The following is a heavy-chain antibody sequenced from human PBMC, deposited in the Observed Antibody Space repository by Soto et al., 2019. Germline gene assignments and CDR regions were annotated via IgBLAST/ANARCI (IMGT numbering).Heavy chain of an antibody. CDR3: AKGLEETGLDAFDI. V-gene: IGHV3-7*01. CDR2: IKMDASEK. CDR1: GFPFGYYW. D-gene: IGHD7-27*01. J-gene: IGHJ3*02. Sequence: GGSLRLSCVASGFPFGYYWMSWVRQAPGKGLEWLATIKMDASEKKYVDSVKGRFTMSRDNAKNSLYLQMDSLRTEDTAVYYCAKGLEETGLDAFDIWGQGTMVTVSS.